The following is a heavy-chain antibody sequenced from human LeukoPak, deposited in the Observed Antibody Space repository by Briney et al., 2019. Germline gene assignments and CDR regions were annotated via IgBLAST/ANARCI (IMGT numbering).Heavy chain of an antibody. Sequence: PSQTLSLTCTVSGGSISSGGYYWSWIRQPPGKGLEWIGYIYHSGSTYYNPSLKSRVTISVDRSKNQFSLKLSSVTAADTVVYYCARGDGTVWFDPWGQGTLVTVSS. J-gene: IGHJ5*02. CDR1: GGSISSGGYY. CDR3: ARGDGTVWFDP. CDR2: IYHSGST. V-gene: IGHV4-30-2*01. D-gene: IGHD3/OR15-3a*01.